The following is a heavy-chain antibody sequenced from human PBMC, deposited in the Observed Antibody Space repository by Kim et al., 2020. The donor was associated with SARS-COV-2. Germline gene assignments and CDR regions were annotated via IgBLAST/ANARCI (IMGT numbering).Heavy chain of an antibody. CDR2: ISGSGGST. Sequence: GGSLRLSCAASGFTFSSYAMSWVRQAPGKGLEWVSAISGSGGSTYYADSVKGRFTISRDNSKNTLYLQMNSLRAEDTAVYYCAKDFRAYYDSSGYYRMSGIQNWGQGTLVTVSS. D-gene: IGHD3-22*01. CDR1: GFTFSSYA. J-gene: IGHJ1*01. CDR3: AKDFRAYYDSSGYYRMSGIQN. V-gene: IGHV3-23*01.